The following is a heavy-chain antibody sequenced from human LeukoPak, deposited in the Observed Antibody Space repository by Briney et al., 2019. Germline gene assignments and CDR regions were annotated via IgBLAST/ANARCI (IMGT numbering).Heavy chain of an antibody. CDR3: ARGIDY. Sequence: GGSLRLSCAASGFTFSSYGMHWVRQAPGKELEWVSVIYTGGGRYYADSVRGRFTISRDTSKNMVFLQMNSLTVEDTAVYYCARGIDYWGRGTLVTVSS. CDR1: GFTFSSYG. J-gene: IGHJ4*02. CDR2: IYTGGGR. V-gene: IGHV3-NL1*01.